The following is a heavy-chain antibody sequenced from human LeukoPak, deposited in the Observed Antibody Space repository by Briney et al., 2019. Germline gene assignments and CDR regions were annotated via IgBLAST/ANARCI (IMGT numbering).Heavy chain of an antibody. CDR3: ARDSIGGSYDY. V-gene: IGHV4-59*01. CDR1: GGSISSYY. Sequence: SETLSLTCTVSGGSISSYYWSWIRQPPGKGLEWIGYIYYSGSTNYNPSLKSRVTISVDTSKNRFSLKLSSVTAADTAVYYCARDSIGGSYDYWGQGTLVTVSS. CDR2: IYYSGST. J-gene: IGHJ4*02. D-gene: IGHD1-26*01.